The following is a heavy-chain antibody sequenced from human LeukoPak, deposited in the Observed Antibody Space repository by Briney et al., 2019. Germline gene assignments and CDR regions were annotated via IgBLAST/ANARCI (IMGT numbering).Heavy chain of an antibody. J-gene: IGHJ4*02. CDR2: IYSGGST. V-gene: IGHV3-66*02. CDR1: GFTVSSNY. CDR3: ASEYSSSRIGYYFDY. D-gene: IGHD6-6*01. Sequence: PGGSLRLSCAASGFTVSSNYMSWVRQAPGKGLEWVSVIYSGGSTYYADSVKGRFTISRDNSKNTLYLQMNSLRAEDTAVYYCASEYSSSRIGYYFDYWGQGTLVTVSS.